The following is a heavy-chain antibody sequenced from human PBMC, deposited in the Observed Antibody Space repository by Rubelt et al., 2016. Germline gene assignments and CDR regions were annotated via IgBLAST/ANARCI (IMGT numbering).Heavy chain of an antibody. D-gene: IGHD3-10*01. J-gene: IGHJ4*01. CDR3: EREGGGSGGNCFDY. Sequence: QVQLQESGPGLVKPSQTLSLTCTVSGGSISSGGHYWSWIRQHPGRGLEWIGYIYSSGSTYYNPSLQSRVTISVDTSKNQFSCRRCSVKDADTAVYYWEREGGGSGGNCFDYWGQGTLVAVSS. CDR1: GGSISSGGHY. CDR2: IYSSGST. V-gene: IGHV4-31*03.